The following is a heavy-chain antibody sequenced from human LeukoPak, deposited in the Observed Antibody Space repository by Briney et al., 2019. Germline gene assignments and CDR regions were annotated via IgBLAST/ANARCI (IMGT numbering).Heavy chain of an antibody. D-gene: IGHD3-22*01. J-gene: IGHJ4*02. CDR2: IYSGGST. V-gene: IGHV3-53*01. CDR3: ARAMIVVYALVN. Sequence: PGGSLRLSCAASGFTVSSNYMSWVRQAPGKGLEWVSVIYSGGSTYYADSVKGRFTISRDNSKNTLYLQMNSLRAEDTAVYHCARAMIVVYALVNWGQGTLVTVSS. CDR1: GFTVSSNY.